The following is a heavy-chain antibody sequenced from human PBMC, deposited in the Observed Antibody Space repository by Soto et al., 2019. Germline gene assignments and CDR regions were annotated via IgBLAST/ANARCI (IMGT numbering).Heavy chain of an antibody. CDR1: GYSFTSYW. CDR2: IYPGDSDT. V-gene: IGHV5-51*01. J-gene: IGHJ6*02. D-gene: IGHD6-6*01. CDR3: ARPYYSSRGKQLAHGMDV. Sequence: PGESLKISCKGSGYSFTSYWIGWVRQMPGKGLEGMGIIYPGDSDTRYSPSFQGQVTISADKSISTAYLQWSSLKASDTAMYYCARPYYSSRGKQLAHGMDVWGQGTTVTVSS.